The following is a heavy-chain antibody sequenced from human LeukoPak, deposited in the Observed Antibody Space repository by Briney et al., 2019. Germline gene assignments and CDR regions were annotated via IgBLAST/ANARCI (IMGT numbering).Heavy chain of an antibody. CDR1: GYTFTSYG. CDR3: AWGPYDFWSGYYGP. CDR2: ISAYNGNT. D-gene: IGHD3-3*01. Sequence: ASVKVSCKASGYTFTSYGISWVRQAPGQGLEWMGRISAYNGNTNYAQKLQGRVTMTTDTSTSTAYMELRSLRSDDTAVYYCAWGPYDFWSGYYGPWGQGTLVTVSS. J-gene: IGHJ5*02. V-gene: IGHV1-18*01.